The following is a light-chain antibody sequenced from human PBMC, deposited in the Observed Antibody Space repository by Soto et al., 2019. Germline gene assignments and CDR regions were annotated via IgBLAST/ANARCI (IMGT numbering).Light chain of an antibody. J-gene: IGKJ1*01. CDR1: QSVSSN. CDR2: GAS. CDR3: QHYNNWSPWT. V-gene: IGKV3-15*01. Sequence: VMAEAPAMLSMSPGERATFSCRASQSVSSNLAWYQQKPGQAPRLLIYGASIRATGIPARFSGSGSGTEFTLTISTLQSEDFAIYYCQHYNNWSPWTFGQGTKVDIK.